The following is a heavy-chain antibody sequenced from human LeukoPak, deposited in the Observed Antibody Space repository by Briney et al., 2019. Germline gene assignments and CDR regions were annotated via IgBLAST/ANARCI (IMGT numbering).Heavy chain of an antibody. CDR3: ARDLGPYCGGDCLH. J-gene: IGHJ4*02. CDR1: GYTFTGYY. V-gene: IGHV1-2*02. D-gene: IGHD2-21*02. CDR2: INPNSGGT. Sequence: GASVKVSCKASGYTFTGYYMHWVRQAPGQGLEWMGWINPNSGGTNYAQKFQGRVTMTRDTSISTAYMELSRLRSDDTAVYYCARDLGPYCGGDCLHWGQGTLVTVSS.